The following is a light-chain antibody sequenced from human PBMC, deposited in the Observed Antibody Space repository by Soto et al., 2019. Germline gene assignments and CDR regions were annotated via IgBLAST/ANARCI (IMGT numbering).Light chain of an antibody. CDR3: CSYEGRLWV. Sequence: SALTQPRSVSGSPGQSVTVSCTGTSSDVGGYTYVSWYQHHPGKAPKLIIYDVIKRPSGVPDRFSGFKSGNSASLTISGLQAEDEADYFCCSYEGRLWVFGGGTKVTVL. CDR1: SSDVGGYTY. CDR2: DVI. V-gene: IGLV2-11*01. J-gene: IGLJ3*02.